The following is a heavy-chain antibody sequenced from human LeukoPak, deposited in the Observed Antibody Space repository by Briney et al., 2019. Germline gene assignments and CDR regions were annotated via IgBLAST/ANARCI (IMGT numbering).Heavy chain of an antibody. J-gene: IGHJ3*02. CDR2: ISGGGGNT. Sequence: EGSLRLSCAASGFTFSSYAMSWVRQAPGKGLEWVSAISGGGGNTYYADSVKGRFTISRDNSKNTLYLQMNSLRAEDTAVYYCGKNRYSGSLSPFDIWGQGTMVTVSS. CDR1: GFTFSSYA. V-gene: IGHV3-23*01. CDR3: GKNRYSGSLSPFDI. D-gene: IGHD1-26*01.